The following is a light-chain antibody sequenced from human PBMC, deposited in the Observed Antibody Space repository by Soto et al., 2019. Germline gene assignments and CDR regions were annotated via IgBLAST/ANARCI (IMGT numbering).Light chain of an antibody. CDR1: QIISDW. CDR2: KAT. V-gene: IGKV1-5*03. Sequence: DIQMTQSPSTLSASVGDRVTITCRASQIISDWLAWYQQKPGKAPYLLIYKATNLESGVPSRFSGSGSGTEFTLTISSLQTDDFATYYCQQHNDYPITFGQGTRLE. J-gene: IGKJ5*01. CDR3: QQHNDYPIT.